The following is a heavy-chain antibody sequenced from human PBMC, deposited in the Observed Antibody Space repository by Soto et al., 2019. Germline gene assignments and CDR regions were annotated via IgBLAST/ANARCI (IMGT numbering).Heavy chain of an antibody. CDR3: AKDSRVTMVRGVIIPPGY. CDR1: GLTFSSYA. CDR2: ISGSGGST. J-gene: IGHJ4*02. D-gene: IGHD3-10*01. Sequence: HPGGSLRLSCAASGLTFSSYAMSWVRQAPGKGLEWVSAISGSGGSTYYADSVKGRFTISRDNSKNTLYLQMNSLRAEDTAVYYCAKDSRVTMVRGVIIPPGYWGQGTLVTVSS. V-gene: IGHV3-23*01.